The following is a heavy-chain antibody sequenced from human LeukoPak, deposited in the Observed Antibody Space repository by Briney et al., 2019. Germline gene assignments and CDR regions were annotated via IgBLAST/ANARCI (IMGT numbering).Heavy chain of an antibody. J-gene: IGHJ4*02. CDR2: RSYDGSSE. Sequence: GGSLRLSCAASGFTFSHYAMHWVRQAPGKGLEWVAVRSYDGSSEYYADSVRGRFTISRDNSKNTLYLQMNSLRAEDTAVYYCARDGNYYDSSGYDYWGQGTLVTVSS. CDR3: ARDGNYYDSSGYDY. CDR1: GFTFSHYA. D-gene: IGHD3-22*01. V-gene: IGHV3-30-3*01.